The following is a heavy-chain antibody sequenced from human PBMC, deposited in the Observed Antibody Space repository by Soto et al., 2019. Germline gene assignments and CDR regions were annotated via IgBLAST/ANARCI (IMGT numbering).Heavy chain of an antibody. CDR1: GGSISSGPYY. Sequence: QVQLQESGPGLVKPSQTLSLTCTVSGGSISSGPYYWTWIRQHPRKDLEWIGYIYNSRNTYYNPSLEHRLTLXVHTSKNQCVLTVSSVTAADTAVYYCSRERGADGYYSGMDVWGQGTTVTVSS. CDR2: IYNSRNT. V-gene: IGHV4-31*03. D-gene: IGHD3-10*01. CDR3: SRERGADGYYSGMDV. J-gene: IGHJ6*02.